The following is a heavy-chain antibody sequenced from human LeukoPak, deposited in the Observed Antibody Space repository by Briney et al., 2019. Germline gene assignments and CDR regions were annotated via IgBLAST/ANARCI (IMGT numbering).Heavy chain of an antibody. V-gene: IGHV3-23*01. J-gene: IGHJ4*02. Sequence: QPGGSLRLSCSVSGSTFSSQAVSWVRQAPGKGLEWVSGISGSGGSTYYADSVKGRFTISRDNSKNTLYLQMNSLRAEDTAVYYCVKEGSVVIITNIDYWGEGTLVTVSS. D-gene: IGHD3-22*01. CDR2: ISGSGGST. CDR3: VKEGSVVIITNIDY. CDR1: GSTFSSQA.